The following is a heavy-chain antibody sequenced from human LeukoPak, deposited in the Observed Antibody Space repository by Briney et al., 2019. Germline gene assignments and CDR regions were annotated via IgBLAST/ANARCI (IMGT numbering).Heavy chain of an antibody. CDR2: ISSSSSYI. Sequence: GGSLRLSCAASGFTFSSYGMHWVRQAPGKGLEWVSSISSSSSYIYYADSVKGRFTISRDNAKNSLYLQMNSLRAEDTAVYYCASAGHYGDYGRNYWGQGTLVTVSS. V-gene: IGHV3-21*01. CDR3: ASAGHYGDYGRNY. CDR1: GFTFSSYG. J-gene: IGHJ4*02. D-gene: IGHD4-17*01.